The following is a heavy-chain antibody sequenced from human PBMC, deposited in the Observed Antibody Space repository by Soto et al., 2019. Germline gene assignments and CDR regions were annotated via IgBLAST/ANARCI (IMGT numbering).Heavy chain of an antibody. D-gene: IGHD3-10*01. Sequence: GASVKVSCKASGGTFSSYTISWVRQAPGQGLEWMGRIIPILGIANYAQKLQGRVTMTTDTSTSTAYMELRSLRSDDTAVYYCARERLGSFDYWGQGTLVTVSS. CDR1: GGTFSSYT. CDR3: ARERLGSFDY. CDR2: IIPILGIA. J-gene: IGHJ4*02. V-gene: IGHV1-69*04.